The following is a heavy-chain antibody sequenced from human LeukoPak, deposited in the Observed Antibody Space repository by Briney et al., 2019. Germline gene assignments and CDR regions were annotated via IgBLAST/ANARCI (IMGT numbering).Heavy chain of an antibody. CDR1: GYTFTSYD. CDR2: MNPNSGNT. J-gene: IGHJ4*02. CDR3: ARSIVGVRKGNDY. D-gene: IGHD1-26*01. Sequence: ASVKVSCKASGYTFTSYDIIWVRQASGQGLEWMGWMNPNSGNTGNAQKFQGRVTMTRTTSISTAYMELTSLTSEDSAVYYCARSIVGVRKGNDYWGQGTLVTVSS. V-gene: IGHV1-8*01.